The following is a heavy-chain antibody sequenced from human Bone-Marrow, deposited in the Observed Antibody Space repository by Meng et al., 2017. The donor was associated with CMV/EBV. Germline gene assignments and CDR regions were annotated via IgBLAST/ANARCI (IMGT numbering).Heavy chain of an antibody. D-gene: IGHD3-3*01. CDR2: VPYSGII. J-gene: IGHJ5*02. CDR3: ARDRQRIEYYDFWSGYHPSWFDP. V-gene: IGHV4-59*01. CDR1: GGSMSRYY. Sequence: ESLKISCTVSGGSMSRYYWSWIRQAPGKGLEWIGYVPYSGIISYNPALKSRVSISVDMSKNQFSLSLNSVTAADTAVYYCARDRQRIEYYDFWSGYHPSWFDPWGQGTLVTVSS.